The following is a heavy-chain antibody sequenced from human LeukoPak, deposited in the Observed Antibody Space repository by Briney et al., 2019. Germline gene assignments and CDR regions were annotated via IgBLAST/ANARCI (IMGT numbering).Heavy chain of an antibody. Sequence: GASVKVSCKASGYTFTSYGINWVRQATGQGLEWMGWMNPNSGNTGYAQKFQGRVTITRNTSISTAYMELSSLRSEDTAVYYCARGADSSGYSGWGQGTLVTVSS. D-gene: IGHD3-22*01. J-gene: IGHJ4*02. CDR3: ARGADSSGYSG. V-gene: IGHV1-8*03. CDR2: MNPNSGNT. CDR1: GYTFTSYG.